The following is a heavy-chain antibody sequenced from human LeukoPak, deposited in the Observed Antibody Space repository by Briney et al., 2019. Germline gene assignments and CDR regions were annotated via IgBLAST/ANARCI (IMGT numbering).Heavy chain of an antibody. CDR3: ARAGMVRGVIAVYYFDY. CDR1: GFTFSSYW. V-gene: IGHV3-7*01. CDR2: IKQDGSEK. D-gene: IGHD3-10*01. J-gene: IGHJ4*02. Sequence: GGSLRLSCAASGFTFSSYWMSWVRQAPGKGLEWVANIKQDGSEKYYVDSVKGRFTISRDNAKNSLYLQMNSLRAEDTAVYYCARAGMVRGVIAVYYFDYWGQGTLVTVSS.